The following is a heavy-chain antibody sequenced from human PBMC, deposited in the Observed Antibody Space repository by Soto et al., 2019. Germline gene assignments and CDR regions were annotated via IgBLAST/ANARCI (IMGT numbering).Heavy chain of an antibody. D-gene: IGHD6-13*01. CDR1: GFTFISYG. V-gene: IGHV3-30*18. CDR2: ISYDGSNK. CDR3: AKETHWGSSLDY. Sequence: QVQLVESGGGVVQPGRSLRLSCAASGFTFISYGMHWVRQAPGKGLEWVAVISYDGSNKYYADSVKGRFTISRDNSKNTLYLQMNSLRAEDTAVYYCAKETHWGSSLDYWGQGTLVTVSS. J-gene: IGHJ4*02.